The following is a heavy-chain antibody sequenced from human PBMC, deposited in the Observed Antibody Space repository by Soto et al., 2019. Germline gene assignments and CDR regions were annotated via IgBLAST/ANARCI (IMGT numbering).Heavy chain of an antibody. CDR3: ATSVTMVRGDV. CDR2: ISSSSSTI. CDR1: GFTFSSYS. D-gene: IGHD3-10*01. V-gene: IGHV3-48*01. J-gene: IGHJ6*02. Sequence: GGSLRLSCAASGFTFSSYSMNWVRQAPGKGLEWVSYISSSSSTIYYADSVKGRFTISRDNAKNSLYLQMNSLRAEDTAVYYCATSVTMVRGDVWGQGTKVTVSS.